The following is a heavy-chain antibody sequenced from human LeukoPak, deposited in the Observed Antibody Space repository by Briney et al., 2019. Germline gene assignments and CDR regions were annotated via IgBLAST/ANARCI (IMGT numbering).Heavy chain of an antibody. D-gene: IGHD2-2*01. Sequence: GGSLRLSCAASGFTFDDYAMHWVRQAPGKGLEWVSAISGSGGSTYYADSVKGRFTISRDNSKNTLYLQMNSLRAEDTAVYYCAKDPRRDAIDNWFDPWGQGTLVTVSS. CDR1: GFTFDDYA. CDR3: AKDPRRDAIDNWFDP. CDR2: ISGSGGST. J-gene: IGHJ5*02. V-gene: IGHV3-23*01.